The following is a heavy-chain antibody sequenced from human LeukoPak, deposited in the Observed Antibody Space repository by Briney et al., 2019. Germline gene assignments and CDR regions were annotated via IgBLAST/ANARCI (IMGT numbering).Heavy chain of an antibody. J-gene: IGHJ6*03. CDR1: GGSISSSSYY. Sequence: SETLSLTCTVSGGSISSSSYYWGWIRQPPGKGLEWIGSIYYSGSTYYNPSLKSRVTISVDTSKNQFSLKLSSVTAADTAVYYCATGTFCSSTSCRLYYMDVWGKGTTVTVSS. V-gene: IGHV4-39*01. CDR3: ATGTFCSSTSCRLYYMDV. D-gene: IGHD2-2*01. CDR2: IYYSGST.